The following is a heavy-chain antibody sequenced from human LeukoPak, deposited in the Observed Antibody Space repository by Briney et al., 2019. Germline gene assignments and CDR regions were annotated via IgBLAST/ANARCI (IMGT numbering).Heavy chain of an antibody. D-gene: IGHD3-3*01. Sequence: GGSLRLSCSASGFTFSGYSMNWVRQAPGKGREWGSYISSSSSIIYYADSVKGRFTISRDNAKNSLYLQMNSLRAEDTAVYYCAREDSFWSGYYFDFWGQGTLVTVSS. V-gene: IGHV3-48*01. J-gene: IGHJ4*02. CDR3: AREDSFWSGYYFDF. CDR1: GFTFSGYS. CDR2: ISSSSSII.